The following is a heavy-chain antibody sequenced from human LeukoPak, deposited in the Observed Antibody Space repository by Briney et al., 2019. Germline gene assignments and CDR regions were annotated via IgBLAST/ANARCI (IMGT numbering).Heavy chain of an antibody. CDR1: GGSFSGYY. CDR2: INHSGST. J-gene: IGHJ4*02. D-gene: IGHD6-13*01. Sequence: SETLSLTCAVYGGSFSGYYWSWIRQPPGKGLEWIGEINHSGSTNYNPSLKSRDAISVDTSKNQFSLKLSSVTAADTAVYYCARVMQQLPDYWGQGTLVTVSS. V-gene: IGHV4-34*01. CDR3: ARVMQQLPDY.